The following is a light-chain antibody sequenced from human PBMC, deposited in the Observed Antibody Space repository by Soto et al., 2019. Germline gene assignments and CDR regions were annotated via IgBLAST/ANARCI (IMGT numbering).Light chain of an antibody. CDR1: SSDVGSYNL. CDR2: EVS. V-gene: IGLV2-23*02. CDR3: CSYAGSSPHYV. Sequence: QSVLTQPASVSGSPGQSITISCTGTSSDVGSYNLVSWYQQHPGKAPKLMIYEVSKRPSGVSNCFSGSKSGNTASLTISWLQAEDEADYYCCSYAGSSPHYVFGTGTKVTVL. J-gene: IGLJ1*01.